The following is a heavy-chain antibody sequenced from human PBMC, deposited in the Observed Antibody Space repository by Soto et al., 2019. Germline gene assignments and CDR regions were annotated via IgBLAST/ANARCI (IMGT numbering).Heavy chain of an antibody. J-gene: IGHJ6*02. Sequence: LRLSCAASGFTFSDYYMSWIRQAPGKGLEWVSYISSSSSYTNYADSVKGRFTISRDNAKNSLYLQMNSLRAEDTAVYYCASFHYDFKALYGMDVWGQGTTVTVSS. CDR2: ISSSSSYT. CDR3: ASFHYDFKALYGMDV. D-gene: IGHD3-3*01. V-gene: IGHV3-11*06. CDR1: GFTFSDYY.